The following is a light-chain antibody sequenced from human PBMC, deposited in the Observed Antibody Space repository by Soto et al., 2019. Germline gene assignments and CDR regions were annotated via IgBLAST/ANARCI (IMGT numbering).Light chain of an antibody. Sequence: QSALTQPASVSGSPGQSITISCTGTSSDVGGYNYVSWYQQHPGKAPKIMIYEVSNRPSGVSNRVSGSKFGNTASLTISGLQAEDEADYYCSSYTSTNTVVFGGGTKVTVL. CDR3: SSYTSTNTVV. V-gene: IGLV2-14*01. CDR1: SSDVGGYNY. J-gene: IGLJ2*01. CDR2: EVS.